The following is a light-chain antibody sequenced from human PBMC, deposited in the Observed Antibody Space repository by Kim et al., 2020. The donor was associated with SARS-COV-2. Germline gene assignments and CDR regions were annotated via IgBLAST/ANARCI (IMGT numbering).Light chain of an antibody. CDR2: GAS. V-gene: IGKV3-15*01. Sequence: LFPGTRATLSRRASQSGSSNFAWYQQKPGQAPRLLIYGASTRATGIPARFSGSGSGTEFTLTISSLQSEDFAVYYCQQYNNWPQTFGQGTKVDIK. CDR3: QQYNNWPQT. J-gene: IGKJ1*01. CDR1: QSGSSN.